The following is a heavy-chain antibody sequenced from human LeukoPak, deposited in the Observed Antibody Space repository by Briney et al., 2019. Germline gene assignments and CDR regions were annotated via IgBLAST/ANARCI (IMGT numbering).Heavy chain of an antibody. Sequence: PSETLSLTCTVSGGSISVYYWSWIRQPPGKGLEWIGYIYYSGSTNYNPSLKSRITISVDTSKNQFSLKLSSVTAADTAVYYCARGMNKYSGSYPADYWGQGTLVTVSS. V-gene: IGHV4-59*12. D-gene: IGHD1-26*01. CDR1: GGSISVYY. CDR3: ARGMNKYSGSYPADY. J-gene: IGHJ4*02. CDR2: IYYSGST.